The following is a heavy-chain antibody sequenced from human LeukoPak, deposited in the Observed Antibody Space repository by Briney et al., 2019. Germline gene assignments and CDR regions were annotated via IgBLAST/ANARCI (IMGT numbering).Heavy chain of an antibody. D-gene: IGHD3-10*01. V-gene: IGHV5-51*01. CDR2: IYPGDSDT. CDR3: ARVVLWFGELSPRYFDF. J-gene: IGHJ4*02. Sequence: LGESLKISCKGSGYSFTSYWIGWVRPMPGKGLEWMGIIYPGDSDTRYSPSFQGQVTISADKSISTAYLQWSSLKASDTAIYYCARVVLWFGELSPRYFDFWGQGTLVTVSS. CDR1: GYSFTSYW.